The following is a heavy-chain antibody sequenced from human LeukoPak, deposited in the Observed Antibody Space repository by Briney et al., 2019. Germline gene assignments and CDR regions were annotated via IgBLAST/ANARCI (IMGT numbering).Heavy chain of an antibody. CDR2: ISYSGST. J-gene: IGHJ4*02. D-gene: IGHD4-17*01. Sequence: SETLSLTCTVSGGSISSYLWSWIRQPPGKGLEWIGYISYSGSTNYNPSLKSRVTISVDTSRNQFSLELSSVTAADTAVYYCARRNYGDYDHYFDYWGQGALVTVSS. CDR3: ARRNYGDYDHYFDY. CDR1: GGSISSYL. V-gene: IGHV4-59*08.